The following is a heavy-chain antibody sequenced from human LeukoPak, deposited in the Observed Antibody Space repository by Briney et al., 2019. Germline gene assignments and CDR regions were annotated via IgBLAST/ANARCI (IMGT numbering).Heavy chain of an antibody. D-gene: IGHD3-22*01. Sequence: GGSLRLSCAASGFTFSRYWMAWVRQAPGKGLEWVASIKGDGSKIYYVDSVKGRITITRDNANNALFLQMNSLKSEDTAVYYCSRGGRRDGGYYAGFFDYWGQGTLVTVSS. V-gene: IGHV3-7*05. J-gene: IGHJ4*02. CDR1: GFTFSRYW. CDR3: SRGGRRDGGYYAGFFDY. CDR2: IKGDGSKI.